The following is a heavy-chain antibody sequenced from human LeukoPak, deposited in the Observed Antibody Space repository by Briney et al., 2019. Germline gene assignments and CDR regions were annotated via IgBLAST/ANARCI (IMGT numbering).Heavy chain of an antibody. CDR1: GGSFSGYY. CDR3: ARRIADTAMGYNWFDP. CDR2: INHSGST. J-gene: IGHJ5*02. D-gene: IGHD5-18*01. V-gene: IGHV4-34*01. Sequence: SETLSLTCAVYGGSFSGYYWSWIRQPPGKGLEWIGEINHSGSTNYNPSLKSRVTISVDTSKNQFSLKLSSVTAADTAVYYCARRIADTAMGYNWFDPWGQGTLVTVSS.